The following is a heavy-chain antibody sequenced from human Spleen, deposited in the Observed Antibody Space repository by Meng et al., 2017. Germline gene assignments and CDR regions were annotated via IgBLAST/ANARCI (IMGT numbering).Heavy chain of an antibody. CDR3: ARAYITMIDEPKDY. CDR2: INPKSGDT. D-gene: IGHD3-22*01. V-gene: IGHV1-2*06. CDR1: GYNFPDYY. Sequence: ASVKVSCKPSGYNFPDYYIHWVRRAPGQGLEWMGRINPKSGDTHYAQKFQARVTMTGDTSISTAYMELSRLRSDDTAVYYCARAYITMIDEPKDYWGQGTLVTVSS. J-gene: IGHJ4*02.